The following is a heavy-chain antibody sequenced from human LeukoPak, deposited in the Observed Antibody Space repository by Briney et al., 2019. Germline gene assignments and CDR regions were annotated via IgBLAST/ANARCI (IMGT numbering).Heavy chain of an antibody. V-gene: IGHV3-7*01. D-gene: IGHD5-24*01. J-gene: IGHJ4*02. CDR3: ARVADGYNL. CDR2: IKQDGSEK. CDR1: GFTLNSYL. Sequence: PGGSPRLSCAAPGFTLNSYLMNWVRQAPGKGLEWVANIKQDGSEKYYVDSVKGRFTISRDNAKNSLYLQVNSLRAEDTAVYYCARVADGYNLWGQGTLVTVSS.